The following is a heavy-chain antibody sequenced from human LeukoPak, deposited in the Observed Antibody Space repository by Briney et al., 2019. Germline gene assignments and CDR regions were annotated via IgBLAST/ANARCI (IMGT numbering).Heavy chain of an antibody. CDR2: IRSKANSYAT. Sequence: GGSLRLSCAASGFTFSGSAMHWVRQASGKGLEWVGRIRSKANSYATAYAASVKSRFTISRDDSKNTAYLQMNSLKTEDTAVYYCTPQPPAAGPLVDVWGKGTTVTVSS. CDR1: GFTFSGSA. CDR3: TPQPPAAGPLVDV. D-gene: IGHD6-13*01. V-gene: IGHV3-73*01. J-gene: IGHJ6*04.